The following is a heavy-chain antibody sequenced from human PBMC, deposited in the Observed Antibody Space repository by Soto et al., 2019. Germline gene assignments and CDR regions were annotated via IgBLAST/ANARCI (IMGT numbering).Heavy chain of an antibody. CDR1: GGTFSSYA. CDR3: ARRTRDGYNYTAFDI. Sequence: SVKVSCKASGGTFSSYAISWVRQAPGQGLEWMGGIIPIFGTANYAQKFQGRVTITADESTSTAYMELSSLRSEDTAVYYCARRTRDGYNYTAFDIWGQGTMVTVSS. V-gene: IGHV1-69*13. J-gene: IGHJ3*02. CDR2: IIPIFGTA. D-gene: IGHD5-12*01.